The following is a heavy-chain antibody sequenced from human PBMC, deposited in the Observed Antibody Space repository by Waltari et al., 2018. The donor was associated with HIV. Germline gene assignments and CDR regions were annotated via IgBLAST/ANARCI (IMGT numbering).Heavy chain of an antibody. CDR1: GGSISNTNW. Sequence: QVQLQESGPGLVKPSETLSLTCDVSGGSISNTNWWNWVRQPPGKGMEWLGEIDGRGDNSYNPSLKSRVTMSVDTSKNQFSLKLTSLTAADTAIYYCAGTYTYGVVFEYWGQGTLVTVSS. V-gene: IGHV4-4*02. CDR2: IDGRGDN. CDR3: AGTYTYGVVFEY. J-gene: IGHJ4*02. D-gene: IGHD2-8*01.